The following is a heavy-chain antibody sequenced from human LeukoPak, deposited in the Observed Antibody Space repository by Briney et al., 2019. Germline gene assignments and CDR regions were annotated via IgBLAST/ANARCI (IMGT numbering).Heavy chain of an antibody. CDR1: GFTFISYS. Sequence: GGSLRLSCAASGFTFISYSMNWVRQAPGKGLEWVSAIDPSTSRVWYAASVKGRFTISRDNAKNSPDLQMNSLRAEDTAVYYCVRGGTYCDSSCKGADFWGQGTLVAVSS. CDR3: VRGGTYCDSSCKGADF. V-gene: IGHV3-21*06. J-gene: IGHJ4*02. D-gene: IGHD2/OR15-2a*01. CDR2: IDPSTSRV.